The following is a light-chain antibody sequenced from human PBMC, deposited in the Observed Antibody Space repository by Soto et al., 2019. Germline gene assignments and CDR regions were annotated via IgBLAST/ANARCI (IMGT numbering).Light chain of an antibody. CDR2: KAS. CDR3: QHYNSYSEA. J-gene: IGKJ1*01. Sequence: IQMTQSPSTLSASVGVRVTITCRASHSISSCLAWYQQKPGKAPKLLIYKASTLKSGVPSRFSGSGTGTEFTLTISSLQPDDFATYYCQHYNSYSEAFGQGTKVDIK. CDR1: HSISSC. V-gene: IGKV1-5*03.